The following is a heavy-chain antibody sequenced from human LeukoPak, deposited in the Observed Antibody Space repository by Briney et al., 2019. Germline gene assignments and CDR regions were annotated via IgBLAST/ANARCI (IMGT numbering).Heavy chain of an antibody. Sequence: ASVKVSCKASGYTFTSYAMHWVRQAPGQRLEWMGWMNPNSGNTGYAQKFQGRVTMTRNTSISTAYMELSSLRSEDTAVYYCARTGDSSGPYYYYGMDVWGQGTTVTVSS. D-gene: IGHD3-22*01. J-gene: IGHJ6*02. V-gene: IGHV1-8*02. CDR3: ARTGDSSGPYYYYGMDV. CDR1: GYTFTSYA. CDR2: MNPNSGNT.